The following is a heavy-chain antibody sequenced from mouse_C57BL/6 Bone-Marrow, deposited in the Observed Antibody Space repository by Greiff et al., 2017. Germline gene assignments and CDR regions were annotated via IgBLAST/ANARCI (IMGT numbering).Heavy chain of an antibody. V-gene: IGHV5-9*01. Sequence: EVQVVESGGGLVKPGGSLKLSCAASGFTFSSYTMSWVRQTPEKRLEWVATISGGGGNTYYPDSVKGRFTISRDNAKNPLYLQMSSLRSEDTALYYCAWYYYSNRYYYAMDYWGQGTSVTVSS. CDR2: ISGGGGNT. CDR1: GFTFSSYT. J-gene: IGHJ4*01. D-gene: IGHD2-5*01. CDR3: AWYYYSNRYYYAMDY.